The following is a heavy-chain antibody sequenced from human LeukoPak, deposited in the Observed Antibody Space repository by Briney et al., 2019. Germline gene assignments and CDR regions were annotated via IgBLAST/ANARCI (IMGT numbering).Heavy chain of an antibody. V-gene: IGHV3-30*18. D-gene: IGHD1-26*01. J-gene: IGHJ4*02. Sequence: PGGSLRLSCAASGFTFSSYDMHWVRQAPGKGLEWVAVISYDGSNKYYADSVKGRFTISRDNSKNTLYLQMNSLRAEDTAVYYCAKAFRRGYFDYWGQGTLVTVSS. CDR2: ISYDGSNK. CDR3: AKAFRRGYFDY. CDR1: GFTFSSYD.